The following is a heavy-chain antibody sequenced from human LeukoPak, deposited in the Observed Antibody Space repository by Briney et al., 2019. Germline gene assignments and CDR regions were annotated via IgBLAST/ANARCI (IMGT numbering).Heavy chain of an antibody. CDR1: GVSISSYY. CDR2: IYYSGST. D-gene: IGHD6-25*01. V-gene: IGHV4-59*01. Sequence: SETLSLTCSVSGVSISSYYRSWIRQPPGKGLEWIGYIYYSGSTNYNPSLKSRVTISVDTSRNQFSLNLRSVTAADTAVYYCASQRQDTNACFDYWGQGTLVIVPS. CDR3: ASQRQDTNACFDY. J-gene: IGHJ4*02.